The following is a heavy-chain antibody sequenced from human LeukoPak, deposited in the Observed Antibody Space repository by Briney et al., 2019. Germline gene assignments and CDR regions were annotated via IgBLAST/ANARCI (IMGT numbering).Heavy chain of an antibody. CDR2: IYYSGST. D-gene: IGHD5-18*01. Sequence: SETLSLTCTVSGGSISSYYWSWIRQPPGKGLEWIGYIYYSGSTNYNPSLKSRVTISVDTSKNQFSLKLSSVTAADTAVYYCARVQVDTAMVSYYFDHWGQGTLVTVSS. V-gene: IGHV4-59*01. J-gene: IGHJ4*02. CDR1: GGSISSYY. CDR3: ARVQVDTAMVSYYFDH.